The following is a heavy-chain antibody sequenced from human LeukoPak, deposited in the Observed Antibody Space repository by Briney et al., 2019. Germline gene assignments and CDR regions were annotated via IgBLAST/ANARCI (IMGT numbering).Heavy chain of an antibody. CDR2: INPNSGGT. J-gene: IGHJ4*02. D-gene: IGHD2-21*02. Sequence: LEASVKVSCKASGYTFTGYYMHWVRQAPGQGLEWMGWINPNSGGTNYAQKFQGRVTMTRDTSISTAYMELSRLRSDDTAVYYCARDTRTIVVVTAPLDWGQGTLVTVSS. CDR3: ARDTRTIVVVTAPLD. CDR1: GYTFTGYY. V-gene: IGHV1-2*03.